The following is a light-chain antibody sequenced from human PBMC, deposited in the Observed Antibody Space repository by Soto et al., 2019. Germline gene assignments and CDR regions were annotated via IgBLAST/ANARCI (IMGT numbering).Light chain of an antibody. CDR3: QQRNNSHST. CDR2: DAS. V-gene: IGKV3-11*01. CDR1: QSVSSY. Sequence: EIVLTQSPSTLSLSPGERATLSCRASQSVSSYLAWYQQKLGQAPRLLIYDASTRATGIPARFSGSGSGTDFTLPISSIVPEDFAAYYCQQRNNSHSTFGQGTKLEIK. J-gene: IGKJ1*01.